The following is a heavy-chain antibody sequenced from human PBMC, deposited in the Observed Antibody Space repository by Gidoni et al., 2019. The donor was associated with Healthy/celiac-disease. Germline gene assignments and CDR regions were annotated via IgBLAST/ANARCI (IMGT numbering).Heavy chain of an antibody. Sequence: QVQLVQSGAEVKKPGASVKVSCKASGYTFTGYYMHWVRQAPGQGLEWMGWINPNSGGTNYAQKFQGWVTMTRDTSISTAYMELSRLRSDDTAVYYCAREVSWRGYSYGPVFDYWGQGTLVTVSS. CDR2: INPNSGGT. CDR1: GYTFTGYY. J-gene: IGHJ4*02. V-gene: IGHV1-2*04. D-gene: IGHD5-18*01. CDR3: AREVSWRGYSYGPVFDY.